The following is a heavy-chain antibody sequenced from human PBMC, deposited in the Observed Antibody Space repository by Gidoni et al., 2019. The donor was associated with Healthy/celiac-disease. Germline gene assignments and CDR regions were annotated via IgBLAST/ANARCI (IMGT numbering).Heavy chain of an antibody. V-gene: IGHV3-30*18. J-gene: IGHJ4*02. Sequence: CPASGFTFSSYGMHWVRQAPGKGLEWVAVISYDGSNKYYADSVKGRFTISRDNSKNTLYLQMNSLRAEDTAVYYCAKDQEIADSYNDYWGQGTLVTVSS. CDR2: ISYDGSNK. CDR3: AKDQEIADSYNDY. D-gene: IGHD2-21*02. CDR1: GFTFSSYG.